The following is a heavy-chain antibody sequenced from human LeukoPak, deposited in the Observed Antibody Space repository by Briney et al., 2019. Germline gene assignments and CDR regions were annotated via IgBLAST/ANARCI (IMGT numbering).Heavy chain of an antibody. V-gene: IGHV1-8*01. CDR2: MNPNSGNT. J-gene: IGHJ6*03. Sequence: ASVKVSCKASGYTFTSYDINWVRQATGQGLEWMGWMNPNSGNTGDAQKFQGRVTMTRNTSISTAYMELSSLRSEDTAVYYCARGHKVAATKRYYYYYMDVWGKGTTVTVSS. CDR3: ARGHKVAATKRYYYYYMDV. D-gene: IGHD2-15*01. CDR1: GYTFTSYD.